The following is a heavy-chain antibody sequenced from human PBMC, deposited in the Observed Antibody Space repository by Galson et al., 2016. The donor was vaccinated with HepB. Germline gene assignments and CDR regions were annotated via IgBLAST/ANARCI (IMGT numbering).Heavy chain of an antibody. V-gene: IGHV3-33*01. CDR1: GFIFSQYG. CDR3: SRGSQDDIEVDGDLEQDY. CDR2: IGHDGRNE. Sequence: SLRLSCAASGFIFSQYGMHWVRQAPGKGLESVAVIGHDGRNEYYADSVKGRFTISRDNSKNTLYVQMNNLRVEDTAVYYGSRGSQDDIEVDGDLEQDYWGQGTLVTVSS. J-gene: IGHJ4*02. D-gene: IGHD2-15*01.